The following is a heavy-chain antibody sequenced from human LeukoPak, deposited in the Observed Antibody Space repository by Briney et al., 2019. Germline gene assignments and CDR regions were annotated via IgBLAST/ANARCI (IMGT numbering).Heavy chain of an antibody. D-gene: IGHD5-24*01. J-gene: IGHJ4*02. CDR3: AKQMAVDYFGY. CDR2: ISYDGKNE. V-gene: IGHV3-30*18. Sequence: GGSLRLSCAASGFTFSNFGMHWVRQAPGKGLEWVAVISYDGKNEYYTDSVKGRFTISRDNAKNTLYLQMNSLRAEDTAVYYCAKQMAVDYFGYWGQGTLVTVSS. CDR1: GFTFSNFG.